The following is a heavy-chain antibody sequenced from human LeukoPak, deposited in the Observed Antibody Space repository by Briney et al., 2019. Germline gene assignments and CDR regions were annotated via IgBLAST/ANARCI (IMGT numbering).Heavy chain of an antibody. D-gene: IGHD3-3*02. CDR3: ARGDYHFWNGYSAYYYYMDV. CDR2: IYPGDSDT. V-gene: IGHV5-51*01. CDR1: GYSFTSYW. J-gene: IGHJ6*03. Sequence: GESLKISCKGSGYSFTSYWIGWVRQMPGKGLEWMGIIYPGDSDTRYSPSFQGQVTISADKSISTAYLQWSSLKASDTAMYYCARGDYHFWNGYSAYYYYMDVWGKGTTVTVSS.